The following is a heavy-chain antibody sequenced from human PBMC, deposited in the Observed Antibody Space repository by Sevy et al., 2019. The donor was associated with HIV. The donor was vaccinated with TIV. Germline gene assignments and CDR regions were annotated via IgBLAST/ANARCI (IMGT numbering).Heavy chain of an antibody. J-gene: IGHJ5*02. V-gene: IGHV5-51*01. D-gene: IGHD3-22*01. CDR3: ASQDYYYDSSGYYYDGWCDP. Sequence: GESLKISCTGSGYSFTSYWIGWVRQMPGKGLEWMGIIYPGDSDTRYSPSFQGQVTISADKSISTAYLQWSSLKASDTAMYYCASQDYYYDSSGYYYDGWCDPWGQGTLVTVSS. CDR1: GYSFTSYW. CDR2: IYPGDSDT.